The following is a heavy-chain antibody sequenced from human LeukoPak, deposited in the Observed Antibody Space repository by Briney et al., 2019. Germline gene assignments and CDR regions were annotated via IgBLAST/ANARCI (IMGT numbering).Heavy chain of an antibody. CDR2: ISYDGSNK. Sequence: GRSLRLSCAASGFTFSSYAIHWVRQAPGKGLEWVAVISYDGSNKYYADSVKGRFTIFRDNAKSSLYLQMNSLRVEDTAVYYCATGGSEYRSDWFDSWGQGTLVNVAS. V-gene: IGHV3-30*04. D-gene: IGHD5-18*01. CDR3: ATGGSEYRSDWFDS. CDR1: GFTFSSYA. J-gene: IGHJ5*01.